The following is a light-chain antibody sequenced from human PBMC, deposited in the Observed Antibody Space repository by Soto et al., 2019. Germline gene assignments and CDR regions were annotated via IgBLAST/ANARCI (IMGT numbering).Light chain of an antibody. J-gene: IGLJ1*01. CDR3: SSYTSSSTLYV. CDR2: DVS. CDR1: SSDVGGYNY. V-gene: IGLV2-14*01. Sequence: QSVLTQPASVSWSPGQSITISCTGTSSDVGGYNYVSWYQQHPGKAPKLMIYDVSNRPSGVSNRFSGSKSGNTASLTISGLQAEDEADYYCSSYTSSSTLYVFGTGTKVT.